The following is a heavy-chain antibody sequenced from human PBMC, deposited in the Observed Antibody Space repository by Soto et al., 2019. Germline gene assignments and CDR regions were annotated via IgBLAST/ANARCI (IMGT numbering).Heavy chain of an antibody. V-gene: IGHV3-64D*08. J-gene: IGHJ3*02. CDR3: VKESLGYCSGGSCYRGGFDI. Sequence: GSLRLSCSSSGFTSSSYGMHWVRQAPGKGLEYLSTITTDGGSTYYADSVKGRFTISRDNSKNTLYLQMSSLRAEDMAVYYCVKESLGYCSGGSCYRGGFDIWGQGTMVTVSS. CDR2: ITTDGGST. CDR1: GFTSSSYG. D-gene: IGHD2-15*01.